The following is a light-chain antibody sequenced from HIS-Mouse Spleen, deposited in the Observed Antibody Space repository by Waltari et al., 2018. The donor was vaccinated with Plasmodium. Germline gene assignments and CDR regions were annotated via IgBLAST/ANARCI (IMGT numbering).Light chain of an antibody. J-gene: IGKJ3*01. V-gene: IGKV3-15*01. CDR1: QSVSSN. CDR3: QQYNNWSFT. CDR2: GAS. Sequence: EIVMTQSPATLSVSPGERATISCRASQSVSSNLAWYQQKPGQAPRLLIDGASTRATGIPARFSGSGSGTEFTLTISSLQSEDFAVYYCQQYNNWSFTFGPGTKVDIK.